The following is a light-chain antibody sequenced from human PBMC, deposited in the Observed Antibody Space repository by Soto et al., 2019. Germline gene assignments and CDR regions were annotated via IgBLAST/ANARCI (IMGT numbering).Light chain of an antibody. CDR1: SSDLGGYNY. V-gene: IGLV2-8*01. CDR3: SSYAGSYSVV. Sequence: QSVLTQPPPASGSPGQSVTISCTGTSSDLGGYNYVSWYQQHPGKAPKLMIYEVSKRPSGVPDRFSGSKAGNTASLTVSGLQAEDEADYYCSSYAGSYSVVFGRGTKLTV. J-gene: IGLJ2*01. CDR2: EVS.